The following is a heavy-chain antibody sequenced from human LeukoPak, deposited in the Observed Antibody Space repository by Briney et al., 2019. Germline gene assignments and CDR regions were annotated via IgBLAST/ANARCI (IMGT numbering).Heavy chain of an antibody. D-gene: IGHD6-19*01. CDR1: GFTFSSYA. CDR2: ISYDGSNK. CDR3: ARDKSPYSSGWYGFAFDI. Sequence: GGSLRLSCAASGFTFSSYAMHWVRQAPGKGLEWVAVISYDGSNKYYADSVKGRFTISRDNSKSTLYLQMNSLRAEDTAVYYCARDKSPYSSGWYGFAFDIWGQGTMVTVSS. V-gene: IGHV3-30-3*01. J-gene: IGHJ3*02.